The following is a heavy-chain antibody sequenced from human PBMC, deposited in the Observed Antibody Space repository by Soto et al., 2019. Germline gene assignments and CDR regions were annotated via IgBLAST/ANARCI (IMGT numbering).Heavy chain of an antibody. CDR3: ARASIHGSSWYFWFDP. Sequence: QVQLVQSGAEVRKPGSSVKVSCKASGGTFSRYAFNWVRQAPGQGLEWMGGIIPMFGTTNCAQKFKGRVTTTADESTSTGYRGLNTLRSEDAAVYYCARASIHGSSWYFWFDPWAQRTLVTVSS. V-gene: IGHV1-69*01. D-gene: IGHD6-13*01. CDR1: GGTFSRYA. J-gene: IGHJ5*01. CDR2: IIPMFGTT.